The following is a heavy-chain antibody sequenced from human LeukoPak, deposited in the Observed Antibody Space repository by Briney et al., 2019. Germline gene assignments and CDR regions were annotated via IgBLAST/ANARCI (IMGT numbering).Heavy chain of an antibody. J-gene: IGHJ4*02. D-gene: IGHD3-3*01. CDR3: ARISYYDFWSGSNIDY. CDR2: IYHSGST. CDR1: GGSFSGYY. Sequence: SETLSLTCAVYGGSFSGYYWSWIRQPPGKGLEWIGSIYHSGSTYYNPSLKSRVTISVDTSKNQFSLKLSSVTAADTAVYYCARISYYDFWSGSNIDYWGQGTLVTVSS. V-gene: IGHV4-34*01.